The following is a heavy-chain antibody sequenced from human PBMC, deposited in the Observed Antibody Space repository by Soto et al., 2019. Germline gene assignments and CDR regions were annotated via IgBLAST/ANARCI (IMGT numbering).Heavy chain of an antibody. CDR3: ATSEGDCGGGSCYNYFYYYGMDV. D-gene: IGHD2-15*01. Sequence: ASVKVSCKASGDTRTDFSMHWVRQAPGQRPEWMGWLSVGNGDTKYSQKFQGRVTVTRDTSARTAYMELSNLRSEDTAVYYCATSEGDCGGGSCYNYFYYYGMDVWGQGTTVTVSS. CDR1: GDTRTDFS. CDR2: LSVGNGDT. V-gene: IGHV1-3*01. J-gene: IGHJ6*02.